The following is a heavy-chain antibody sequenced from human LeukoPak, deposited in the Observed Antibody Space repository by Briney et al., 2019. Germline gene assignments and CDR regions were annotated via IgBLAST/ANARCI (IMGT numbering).Heavy chain of an antibody. D-gene: IGHD6-19*01. CDR1: GGSISSYY. V-gene: IGHV4-59*12. Sequence: SETLSLTCTVSGGSISSYYWSWIRQPPGKGLEWIGNIYDSGTTNYNPSLESRVTISVDTSKNQFSLKLSSVTAADTAVYYCASVSSSGWYDYWGQGTLVTVSS. CDR3: ASVSSSGWYDY. J-gene: IGHJ4*02. CDR2: IYDSGTT.